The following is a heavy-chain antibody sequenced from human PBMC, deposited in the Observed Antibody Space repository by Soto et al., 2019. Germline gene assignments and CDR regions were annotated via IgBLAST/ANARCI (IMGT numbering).Heavy chain of an antibody. CDR1: GFSLSTSGVG. V-gene: IGHV2-5*02. CDR3: AHRRKCSSTSCYTDWFDP. D-gene: IGHD2-2*02. J-gene: IGHJ5*02. CDR2: IYWDDDK. Sequence: SGPTLVNPTQTLTLTCTFSGFSLSTSGVGVGWIRQPPGKALEWLALIYWDDDKRYSPSLKSRLTITKDTSKNQVVLTMTNMDPVDTATYYCAHRRKCSSTSCYTDWFDPWGQGTLVTVLL.